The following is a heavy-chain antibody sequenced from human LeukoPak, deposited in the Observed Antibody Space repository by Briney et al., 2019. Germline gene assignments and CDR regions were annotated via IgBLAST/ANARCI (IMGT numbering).Heavy chain of an antibody. CDR2: IYYSGST. V-gene: IGHV4-39*07. CDR3: ARDPIAAPGTHYGSDV. CDR1: GGSISSSSYY. Sequence: SETLSLTCTVSGGSISSSSYYWGWIRQPPGKGLEWIGSIYYSGSTYYNPSLKSRVTISVDTSKNQFSLKLSSVTAADTAVYYCARDPIAAPGTHYGSDVWGQGTTVTVSS. J-gene: IGHJ6*02. D-gene: IGHD6-13*01.